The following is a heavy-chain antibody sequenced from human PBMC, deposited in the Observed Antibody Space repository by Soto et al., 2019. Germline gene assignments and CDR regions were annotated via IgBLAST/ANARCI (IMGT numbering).Heavy chain of an antibody. Sequence: GASLKISCKGSGYSFTSYWIGWVRQMPGKGLEWMGIIYPGDSDTRYSPSFQGQVTISADKSISTAYLQWSSLKASDTAMYYCARHGVYCSSTSCHSYGMDVWGQGTTVTVSS. CDR3: ARHGVYCSSTSCHSYGMDV. D-gene: IGHD2-2*02. CDR2: IYPGDSDT. CDR1: GYSFTSYW. V-gene: IGHV5-51*01. J-gene: IGHJ6*02.